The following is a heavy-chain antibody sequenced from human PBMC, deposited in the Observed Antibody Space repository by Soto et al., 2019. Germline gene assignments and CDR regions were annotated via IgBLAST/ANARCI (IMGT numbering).Heavy chain of an antibody. CDR2: INPNSGGT. V-gene: IGHV1-2*02. CDR3: AREPATATPEGVDF. J-gene: IGHJ4*02. D-gene: IGHD1-1*01. Sequence: VKVSCKASGYTFSDYYIHWVRQSPGQGLEWMGWINPNSGGTKYAPKFQGGVTMTRDTSITTAYMELSRLRSGDTAVYYCAREPATATPEGVDFWGQGTLVTVSS. CDR1: GYTFSDYY.